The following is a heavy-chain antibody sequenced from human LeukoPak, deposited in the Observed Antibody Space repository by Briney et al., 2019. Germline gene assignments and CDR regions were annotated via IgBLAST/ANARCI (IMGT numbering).Heavy chain of an antibody. V-gene: IGHV3-49*03. D-gene: IGHD3-22*01. CDR2: IRSRAYGGTT. J-gene: IGHJ4*02. CDR3: TRVVHYYDSSGYQKYYFDY. CDR1: GFTFGDYA. Sequence: PGGSLRLSCTASGFTFGDYAMSWFRQAPGKGLEWVDFIRSRAYGGTTEYAASVKGRFTISRDDSKSIAYLQMNSLKTEDTAVYYCTRVVHYYDSSGYQKYYFDYWGQGTLVTVSS.